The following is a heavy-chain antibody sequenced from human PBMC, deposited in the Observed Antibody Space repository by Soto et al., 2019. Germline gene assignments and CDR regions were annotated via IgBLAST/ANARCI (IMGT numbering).Heavy chain of an antibody. V-gene: IGHV4-39*01. J-gene: IGHJ4*02. CDR3: ARGLFSETHYSGGWYFFDY. CDR1: GGSISSSSYY. Sequence: SETLSLTCTVSGGSISSSSYYWGWIRQPPGKGLEWIGSIYYSGSTYYNPSLKSRVTISVDMSKNQFSLKLSSVTAADTAVYYCARGLFSETHYSGGWYFFDYWGQGTLVTVSS. CDR2: IYYSGST. D-gene: IGHD1-26*01.